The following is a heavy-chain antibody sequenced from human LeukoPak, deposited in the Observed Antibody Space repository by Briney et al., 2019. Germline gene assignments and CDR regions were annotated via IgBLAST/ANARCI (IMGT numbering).Heavy chain of an antibody. Sequence: PSETLSLTCAVSGGSISSSNWRSGVRQPPGQGLARIGEIYHSGSTNYNPSLKSRVTISVDKSKNQFSLKLSSVTAADTAVYYCARVDYGDYSKDFDYWGQGTLVTVSS. D-gene: IGHD4-17*01. J-gene: IGHJ4*02. CDR1: GGSISSSNW. CDR3: ARVDYGDYSKDFDY. CDR2: IYHSGST. V-gene: IGHV4-4*02.